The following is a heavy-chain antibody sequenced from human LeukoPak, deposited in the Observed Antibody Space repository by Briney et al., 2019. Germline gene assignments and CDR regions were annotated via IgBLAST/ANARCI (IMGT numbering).Heavy chain of an antibody. D-gene: IGHD5-24*01. Sequence: PSETLCLTCTASGCSISSGSYYWSWIRQPPAKRPTSIGRFYTSRSTTYKPSLKILDTISVDTSKNQFSLKLSSVTAADTSVYYCARGRDGYNFLNRGEYYYFDYWGQGTLVTVSS. J-gene: IGHJ4*02. CDR1: GCSISSGSYY. CDR2: FYTSRST. CDR3: ARGRDGYNFLNRGEYYYFDY. V-gene: IGHV4-61*02.